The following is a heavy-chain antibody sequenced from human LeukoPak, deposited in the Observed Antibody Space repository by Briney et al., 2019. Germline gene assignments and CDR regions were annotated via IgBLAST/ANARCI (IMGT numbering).Heavy chain of an antibody. CDR3: AKGHPSYNWHFIDY. D-gene: IGHD1-1*01. CDR2: ISSSGSSA. J-gene: IGHJ4*02. V-gene: IGHV3-23*01. Sequence: PGGSLRLSCAASGFTFSSYAMHWVRQAPGKGLEWVSGISSSGSSAYYADFVKGRFTISRDNSRNTMLLQMNSLRADDTALYYCAKGHPSYNWHFIDYWGQGTLVTVSS. CDR1: GFTFSSYA.